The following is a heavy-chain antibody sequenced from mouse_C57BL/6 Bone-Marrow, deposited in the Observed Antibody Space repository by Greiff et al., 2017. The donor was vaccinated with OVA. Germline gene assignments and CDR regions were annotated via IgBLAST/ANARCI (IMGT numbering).Heavy chain of an antibody. Sequence: VQLQQSGAELVMPGASVKLSCKASGYTFTSYWMHWVKQRPGQGLEWIGEIDPSDSYTNYNQKFKGKSTLTVDKSSSTAYMQLSSPTSEDSAVYYCAREGYPYYAMDYWGQGTSVTVSS. D-gene: IGHD2-14*01. J-gene: IGHJ4*01. V-gene: IGHV1-69*01. CDR2: IDPSDSYT. CDR3: AREGYPYYAMDY. CDR1: GYTFTSYW.